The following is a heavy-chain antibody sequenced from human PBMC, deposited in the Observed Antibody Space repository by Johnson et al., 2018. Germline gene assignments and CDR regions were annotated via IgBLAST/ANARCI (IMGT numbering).Heavy chain of an antibody. Sequence: VQLVESGGGFIQPGGSLRLSCAASGFSFNAYAMSWVRQAPGKGLEWVSFVSPSAENNHYANSGKGRFTISRDNAKDTLYLQMNSLRAEDTALYSCARVSHDTTLGYLGGGFDIWGQGTMVTVSS. CDR3: ARVSHDTTLGYLGGGFDI. V-gene: IGHV3-23*04. CDR2: VSPSAENN. D-gene: IGHD7-27*01. J-gene: IGHJ3*02. CDR1: GFSFNAYA.